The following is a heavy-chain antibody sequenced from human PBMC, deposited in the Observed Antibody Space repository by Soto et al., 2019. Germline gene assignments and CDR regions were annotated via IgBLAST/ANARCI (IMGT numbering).Heavy chain of an antibody. V-gene: IGHV4-4*07. Sequence: QVQLQESGPGLVKPSETLSLTCNVSGDSMTKYYWSWIRQPAGKGLEWIGRIYTSGSTNYNPSLKSRVTMSIDTSTNHFSLSLKSVTAADTAMYYCARTVGAAYYFDFWGQGARVTVSS. D-gene: IGHD1-26*01. CDR1: GDSMTKYY. CDR2: IYTSGST. J-gene: IGHJ4*02. CDR3: ARTVGAAYYFDF.